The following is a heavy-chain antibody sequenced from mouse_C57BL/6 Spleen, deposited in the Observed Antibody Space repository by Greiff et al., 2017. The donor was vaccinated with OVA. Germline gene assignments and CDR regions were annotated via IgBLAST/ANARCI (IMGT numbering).Heavy chain of an antibody. V-gene: IGHV5-17*01. CDR2: ISSGSSTI. D-gene: IGHD2-4*01. CDR1: GFTFSDYG. CDR3: ASVAYYDYDVEGFAY. J-gene: IGHJ3*01. Sequence: EVKLMESGGGLVKPGGSLKLSCAASGFTFSDYGMHWVRQAPEKGLEWVAYISSGSSTIYYADTVKGRFTISRDNAKNTLFLQMTSLRSEDTAMYYCASVAYYDYDVEGFAYWRQGTLGTVSA.